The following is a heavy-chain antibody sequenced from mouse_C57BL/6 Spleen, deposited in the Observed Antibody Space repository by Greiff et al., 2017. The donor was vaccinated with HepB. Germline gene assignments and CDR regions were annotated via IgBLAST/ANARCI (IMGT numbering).Heavy chain of an antibody. D-gene: IGHD2-5*01. CDR1: GYTFTDYY. CDR2: INPNNGGT. J-gene: IGHJ4*01. Sequence: EVQLQQSGPELVKPGASVKISCKASGYTFTDYYMHWVKQSHGKSLEWIGDINPNNGGTSYNQKFKGKATLTVDKSYSNAYMELSSLTSEDSAVYYCARKDYSSEYYAMDYWGQGTSVTVSS. V-gene: IGHV1-26*01. CDR3: ARKDYSSEYYAMDY.